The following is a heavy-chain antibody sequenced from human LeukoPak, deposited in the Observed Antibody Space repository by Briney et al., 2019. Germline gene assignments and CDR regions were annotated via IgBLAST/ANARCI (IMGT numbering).Heavy chain of an antibody. Sequence: SETLSLTCTVSGGSISSSSYYWGWIRQPPGKGLEWIGSIYYSGSTYYNPSLKSRVTISVDTSKNQFSLKLSSVTAADTAVYYCARHDYGDNGNGRLVYWSQGTLVTVSS. D-gene: IGHD4-17*01. J-gene: IGHJ4*02. CDR2: IYYSGST. V-gene: IGHV4-39*01. CDR3: ARHDYGDNGNGRLVY. CDR1: GGSISSSSYY.